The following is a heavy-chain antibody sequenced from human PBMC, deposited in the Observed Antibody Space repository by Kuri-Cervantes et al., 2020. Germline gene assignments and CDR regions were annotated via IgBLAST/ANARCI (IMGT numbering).Heavy chain of an antibody. CDR3: AKDALGIRFAGKGPLDP. Sequence: GESLKISCPASGFTFSNYGMHWVRQAPGKGLEWVAVISYDGSKKDYVDSLKGRFTISRDNSKNMLYLQMNSLRTEDTAVYHCAKDALGIRFAGKGPLDPWGQGTRVTVSS. V-gene: IGHV3-30*18. CDR2: ISYDGSKK. J-gene: IGHJ5*02. D-gene: IGHD3-10*01. CDR1: GFTFSNYG.